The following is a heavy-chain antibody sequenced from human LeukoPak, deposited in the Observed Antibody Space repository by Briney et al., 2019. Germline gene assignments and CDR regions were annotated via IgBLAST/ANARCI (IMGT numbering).Heavy chain of an antibody. CDR1: GGSISSGSYY. J-gene: IGHJ4*02. Sequence: SQTLSPTCTVSGGSISSGSYYWSWIRQPAGKGLEWIGRIYTSGSTNCNPSLKSRVTMSVDTSKNQFSLKLSSVTAADTAVYYCARGRYSGTYSLDYWGQGTLVTVSS. CDR3: ARGRYSGTYSLDY. V-gene: IGHV4-61*02. D-gene: IGHD1-26*01. CDR2: IYTSGST.